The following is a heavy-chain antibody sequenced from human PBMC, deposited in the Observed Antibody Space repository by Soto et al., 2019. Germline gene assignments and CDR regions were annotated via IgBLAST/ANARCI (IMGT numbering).Heavy chain of an antibody. CDR3: ARDNPYWYFDL. CDR2: IKQDGSEK. CDR1: GFTFSSFW. J-gene: IGHJ2*01. Sequence: EMQLVESGGGLVQPGRSLRLSCAASGFTFSSFWMYWVRQAPGKGLEWVANIKQDGSEKNYVDSVKGRFTISRDNAKNSLYLQMNSLRAEDTAVYYCARDNPYWYFDLWGRGTLVTASS. V-gene: IGHV3-7*01.